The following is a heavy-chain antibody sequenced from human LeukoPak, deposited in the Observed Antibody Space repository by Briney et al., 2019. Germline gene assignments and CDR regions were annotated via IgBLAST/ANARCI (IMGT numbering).Heavy chain of an antibody. CDR3: ARGYSSGSLDY. D-gene: IGHD5-18*01. CDR2: ISYDGSNK. V-gene: IGHV3-30*03. J-gene: IGHJ4*02. Sequence: GGSLRLSCAASGFAFSSYGMHWVRQAPGKGLEWVAVISYDGSNKYYADSVKGRFTISRDNSKNTLYLQMNSLRAGDTAVYFCARGYSSGSLDYWGQGTLVTVSS. CDR1: GFAFSSYG.